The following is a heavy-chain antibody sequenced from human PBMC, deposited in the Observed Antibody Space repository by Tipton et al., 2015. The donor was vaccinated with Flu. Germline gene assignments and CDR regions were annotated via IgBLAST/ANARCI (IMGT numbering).Heavy chain of an antibody. CDR3: ARGQVLTGYYPPRNYGMDV. CDR1: GFTFSSYE. CDR2: ISSSGSTI. J-gene: IGHJ6*02. Sequence: SGFTFSSYEMNWVRQAPGKGLEWVSYISSSGSTIYYADSVKGRFTISRDNAKNSLYLQMNSLRAEDTAVYYCARGQVLTGYYPPRNYGMDVWGQGTTVTVSS. D-gene: IGHD3-9*01. V-gene: IGHV3-48*03.